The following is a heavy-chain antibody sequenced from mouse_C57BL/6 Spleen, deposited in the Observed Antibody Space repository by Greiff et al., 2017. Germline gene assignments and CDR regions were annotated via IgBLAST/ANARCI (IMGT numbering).Heavy chain of an antibody. CDR2: IDPSDSET. CDR1: GYTFTSYW. V-gene: IGHV1-52*01. CDR3: ARYYGSSYYFDY. J-gene: IGHJ2*01. D-gene: IGHD1-1*01. Sequence: QVQLQQPGAELVRPGSSVTLSCKASGYTFTSYWMHWVKQRPIQGLEWIGNIDPSDSETHYNQKFKDKATLTVDKSSRTSYMQLSSLTSEDSAVYYCARYYGSSYYFDYWGQGTTLTVSS.